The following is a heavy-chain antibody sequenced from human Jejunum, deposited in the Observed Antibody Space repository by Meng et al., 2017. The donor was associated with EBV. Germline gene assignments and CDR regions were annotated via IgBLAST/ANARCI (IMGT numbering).Heavy chain of an antibody. CDR2: IYHSGST. CDR1: GDSISSSNW. J-gene: IGHJ4*02. Sequence: QVPLQSSGAGVVKPSGTLSLTCAVSGDSISSSNWWSWVRQPPGKGLEWIGEIYHSGSTNYNPSLKSRVTISVDKSKNQFSLKLSSVTAADTAVYYCARYGSGYFPALWYWGQGTLVTVSS. D-gene: IGHD3-3*01. CDR3: ARYGSGYFPALWY. V-gene: IGHV4-4*02.